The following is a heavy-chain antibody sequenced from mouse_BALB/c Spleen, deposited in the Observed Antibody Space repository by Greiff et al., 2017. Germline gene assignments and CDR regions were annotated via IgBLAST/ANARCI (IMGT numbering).Heavy chain of an antibody. CDR1: GYTFTSYW. V-gene: IGHV1-7*01. CDR2: INPSTGYT. D-gene: IGHD2-4*01. J-gene: IGHJ4*01. Sequence: QVQLKESGAELAKPGASVKMSCKASGYTFTSYWMHWVKQRPGQGLEWIGYINPSTGYTEYNQKFKDKATLTADKSSSTAYMQLSSLTSEDSAVYYCARDDYDGGYAMDYWGQGTSVTVSS. CDR3: ARDDYDGGYAMDY.